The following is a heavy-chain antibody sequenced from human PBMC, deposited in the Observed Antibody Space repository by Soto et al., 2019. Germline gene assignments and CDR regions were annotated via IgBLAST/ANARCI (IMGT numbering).Heavy chain of an antibody. V-gene: IGHV6-1*01. CDR3: ARGVAGTGFDL. CDR1: GDSVSSNTAA. J-gene: IGHJ4*02. Sequence: SQTLSLTCAISGDSVSSNTAAWNWIRSSPSRGLEWLGRTYYRSNWRHDYAVSVKSRITVNPNTSKNHFSLQLNSVTPDDTAVYYCARGVAGTGFDLWGQGTLVTVSS. D-gene: IGHD6-19*01. CDR2: TYYRSNWRH.